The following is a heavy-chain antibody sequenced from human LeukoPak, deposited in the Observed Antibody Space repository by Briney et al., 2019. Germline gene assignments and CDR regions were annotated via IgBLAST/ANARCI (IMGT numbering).Heavy chain of an antibody. CDR1: GGSFSGYH. CDR2: INDRGQT. D-gene: IGHD4-23*01. CDR3: ARDPTTVVTTPYYFDF. V-gene: IGHV4-34*01. J-gene: IGHJ4*02. Sequence: PSETLSLTCAVHGGSFSGYHWNWIRQSPGKGLEWIGEINDRGQTNYNPSLESRLTISVDTSKKQFSLKLNSVTAADTAVYYCARDPTTVVTTPYYFDFWGQGTMVTVSS.